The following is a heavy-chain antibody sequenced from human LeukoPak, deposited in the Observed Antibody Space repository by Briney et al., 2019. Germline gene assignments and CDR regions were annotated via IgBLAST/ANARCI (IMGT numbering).Heavy chain of an antibody. D-gene: IGHD3-10*01. CDR3: AKDRSYYYGSGIYAFDY. Sequence: GGSLRLSCAASGFTFSSYGTSWVRQAPGKGLEWVSAISGSGGSTYYADSVKGRFTISRDNSKNTLYLQMNSLRAEDTAVYYCAKDRSYYYGSGIYAFDYWGQGTLVTVSS. CDR1: GFTFSSYG. CDR2: ISGSGGST. V-gene: IGHV3-23*01. J-gene: IGHJ4*02.